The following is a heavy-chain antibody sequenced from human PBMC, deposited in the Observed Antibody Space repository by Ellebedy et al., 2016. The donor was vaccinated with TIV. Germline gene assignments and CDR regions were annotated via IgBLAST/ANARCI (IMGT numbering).Heavy chain of an antibody. D-gene: IGHD2-21*02. V-gene: IGHV3-21*01. CDR3: ARDPGFIVVVTAIQPDGMDV. CDR2: ISSSSSYI. J-gene: IGHJ6*02. Sequence: GESLKISXAASGFSFSNAWMNWVRQAPGKGLEWVSSISSSSSYIYYADSVKGRFTISRDNAKNSLYLQMNSLRAEDTAVYYCARDPGFIVVVTAIQPDGMDVWGQGTTVTVSS. CDR1: GFSFSNAW.